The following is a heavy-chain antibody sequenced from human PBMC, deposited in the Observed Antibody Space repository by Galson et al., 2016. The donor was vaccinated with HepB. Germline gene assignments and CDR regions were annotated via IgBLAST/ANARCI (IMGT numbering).Heavy chain of an antibody. D-gene: IGHD3-16*02. CDR1: GYSFTSYV. J-gene: IGHJ6*02. CDR2: INADNGNT. V-gene: IGHV1-3*01. CDR3: AGPLVSGLDFDFFGLDV. Sequence: SVKVSCKASGYSFTSYVMNWVRQAPGQGLEWMGWINADNGNTKYSQKFQDRVTITRDTSANTAYMELSSLRSEDTAVDYCAGPLVSGLDFDFFGLDVWGQGTTVTVSS.